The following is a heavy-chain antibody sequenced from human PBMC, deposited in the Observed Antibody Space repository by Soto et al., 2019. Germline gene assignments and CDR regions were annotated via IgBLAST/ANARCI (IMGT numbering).Heavy chain of an antibody. CDR2: IYYIGTT. CDR3: AKNETTRPWFDP. Sequence: QVQLQESGPGLVKASQTLSLTCTVSGVSIRNGNYYWSWIRQLPGKGLEWIGNIYYIGTTSYNPSLKSRVIIPIDTSKNQFSLELTSVLAADTAVYYCAKNETTRPWFDPWGQGTLVTVSS. D-gene: IGHD1-1*01. V-gene: IGHV4-31*03. CDR1: GVSIRNGNYY. J-gene: IGHJ5*02.